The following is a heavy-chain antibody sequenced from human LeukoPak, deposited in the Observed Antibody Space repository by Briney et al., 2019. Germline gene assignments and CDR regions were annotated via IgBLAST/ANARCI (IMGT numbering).Heavy chain of an antibody. CDR1: GFTFSGYW. J-gene: IGHJ4*02. CDR3: ATSTYCSGGNCYSRTLQY. Sequence: PGGSLRLSCAASGFTFSGYWMHWVRQAPGKGLVWVSRINSDGSTTTSADSVKGRFTISRDNAKTTLYLQMNSLRAEDTAVYYCATSTYCSGGNCYSRTLQYWGQGTLVTVSS. CDR2: INSDGSTT. V-gene: IGHV3-74*01. D-gene: IGHD2-15*01.